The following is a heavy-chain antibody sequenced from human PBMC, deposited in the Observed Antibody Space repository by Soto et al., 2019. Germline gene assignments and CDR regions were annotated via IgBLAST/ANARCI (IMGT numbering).Heavy chain of an antibody. CDR2: IYYSGST. D-gene: IGHD4-17*01. J-gene: IGHJ4*02. Sequence: SETLSLTCTVSGGSISSSSYYWGWIRQPPGKGLEWIGSIYYSGSTYYNPSLKSRVTISVDTSKNQFSLKLSSVTAADTAVYYCASSPGSTYGDYAPPYYWGQGTLVTVSS. CDR3: ASSPGSTYGDYAPPYY. V-gene: IGHV4-39*01. CDR1: GGSISSSSYY.